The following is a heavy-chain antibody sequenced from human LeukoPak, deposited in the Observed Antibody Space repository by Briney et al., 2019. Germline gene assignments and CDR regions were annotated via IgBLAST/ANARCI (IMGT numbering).Heavy chain of an antibody. Sequence: PSQTLSLTCTVSGGSISSGSYYWSWIRQPAGKGLEWIVRIYTSGSTNYNPSLKSRVTISVDTSKNQFSLKLSSVTAADTAVYYCARDFFPLELLRFDAFDIWGQGTMVTVSS. D-gene: IGHD2-15*01. V-gene: IGHV4-61*02. CDR2: IYTSGST. CDR3: ARDFFPLELLRFDAFDI. J-gene: IGHJ3*02. CDR1: GGSISSGSYY.